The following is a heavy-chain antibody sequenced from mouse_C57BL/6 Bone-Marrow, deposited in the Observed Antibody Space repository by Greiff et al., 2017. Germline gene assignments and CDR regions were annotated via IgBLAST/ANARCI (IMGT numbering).Heavy chain of an antibody. D-gene: IGHD2-5*01. CDR2: INPSTGGT. J-gene: IGHJ3*01. CDR3: AREGYSNYSFAY. CDR1: GYSFTGYY. Sequence: VQLQQSGPELVKPGASVKISCKASGYSFTGYYMNWVKQSPEKSLEWIGEINPSTGGTTYNQKFKAKATLTVDKSSSTAYMQLKSLTSEDSAVYYCAREGYSNYSFAYWGQGTLVTVSA. V-gene: IGHV1-42*01.